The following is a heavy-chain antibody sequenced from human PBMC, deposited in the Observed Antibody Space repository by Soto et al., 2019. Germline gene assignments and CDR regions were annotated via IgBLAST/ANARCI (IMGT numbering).Heavy chain of an antibody. J-gene: IGHJ4*02. CDR2: INPNSGGT. CDR1: GYTFTGYY. Sequence: ASVKVSCKASGYTFTGYYIHWVRQAPGQGLEWMGWINPNSGGTNYAQKFQGRVTMTRDTSISTAYMELSRLRSDDTAVYYCARSDYDFWSGYLGDIDYWGQGTLVTVSS. CDR3: ARSDYDFWSGYLGDIDY. D-gene: IGHD3-3*01. V-gene: IGHV1-2*02.